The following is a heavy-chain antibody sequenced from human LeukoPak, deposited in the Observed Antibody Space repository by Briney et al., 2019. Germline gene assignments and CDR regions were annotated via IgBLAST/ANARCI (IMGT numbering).Heavy chain of an antibody. J-gene: IGHJ5*02. CDR1: GGSIRSSYYY. V-gene: IGHV4-30-4*08. D-gene: IGHD3-9*01. Sequence: SETLSLTCTVSGGSIRSSYYYWGWIRQPPGKGLEWIGYIYYSGSTYYNPSLKSRVTISVDTSKNQFSLKLSSVTAADTAVYYCARDDDILTGYPWGQGTLVTVSS. CDR3: ARDDDILTGYP. CDR2: IYYSGST.